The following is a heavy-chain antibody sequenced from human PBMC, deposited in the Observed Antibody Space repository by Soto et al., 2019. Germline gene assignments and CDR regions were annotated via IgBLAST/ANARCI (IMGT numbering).Heavy chain of an antibody. CDR2: IKSKTDGGTT. V-gene: IGHV3-15*01. J-gene: IGHJ4*02. CDR3: TTEGYYDILTGYYNLGPAFDY. Sequence: GGSLRLSCAASGFTFSNAWMSWVRQAPGKGLEWVGRIKSKTDGGTTDYAAPVKGRFTISRDDSKNTLYLQMNSLKTEDTAVYYCTTEGYYDILTGYYNLGPAFDYWGQGTLVTVS. CDR1: GFTFSNAW. D-gene: IGHD3-9*01.